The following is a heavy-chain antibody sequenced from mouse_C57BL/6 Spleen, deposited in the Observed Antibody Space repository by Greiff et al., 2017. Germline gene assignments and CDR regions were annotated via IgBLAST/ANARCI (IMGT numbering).Heavy chain of an antibody. CDR2: INYDGSST. J-gene: IGHJ4*01. CDR3: ARSGYDGYYWGYAMDY. D-gene: IGHD2-3*01. Sequence: EVQLVESEGGLVQPGRSLKLSCTASGFTFSDYYMAWVRQVPEKGLEWVANINYDGSSTYYLDSLKSRFIISRDNAKNILYLQMSSLKSEDTATYDCARSGYDGYYWGYAMDYWGQGTSVTVSS. CDR1: GFTFSDYY. V-gene: IGHV5-16*01.